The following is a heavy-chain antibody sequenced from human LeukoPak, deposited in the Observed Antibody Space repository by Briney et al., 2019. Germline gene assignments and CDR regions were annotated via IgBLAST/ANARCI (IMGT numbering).Heavy chain of an antibody. D-gene: IGHD3-16*02. Sequence: GASVKVSCKVSGYTLTELSMHWVRQAPGKGLEWMGGFDPEDGETIYAQKFQGRVTMTEDTSTDTAYMGLSSLRSEDTAVYYCATGVITFGGVIETDYWGQGTLVTVSS. V-gene: IGHV1-24*01. CDR2: FDPEDGET. CDR3: ATGVITFGGVIETDY. J-gene: IGHJ4*02. CDR1: GYTLTELS.